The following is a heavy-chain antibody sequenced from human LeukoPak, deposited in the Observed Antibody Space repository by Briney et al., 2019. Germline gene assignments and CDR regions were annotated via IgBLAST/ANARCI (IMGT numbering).Heavy chain of an antibody. CDR3: AKGVTAWYAGSFDY. D-gene: IGHD3-10*01. J-gene: IGHJ4*02. V-gene: IGHV3-21*04. CDR1: GFTFSSYS. Sequence: GGSLRLSCAASGFTFSSYSMNWVRQAPGKGLEWVSSISSSSSYIYYADSVKGRFTISRDNAKNSLYLQISSLRAEDTAVYYCAKGVTAWYAGSFDYWGQGTLVTVSS. CDR2: ISSSSSYI.